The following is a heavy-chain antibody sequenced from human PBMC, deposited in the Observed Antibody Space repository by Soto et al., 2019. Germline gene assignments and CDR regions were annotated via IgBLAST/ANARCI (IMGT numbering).Heavy chain of an antibody. CDR3: ARDRGYCNGGTCYSVLDY. CDR2: IKHDGSEK. J-gene: IGHJ4*02. CDR1: GFTFSTYY. D-gene: IGHD2-15*01. Sequence: SLRLSCAASGFTFSTYYMNWVRQAPGKGLEWVANIKHDGSEKNYVDSVKGRFTISRDNAKNSLYLQMNSLRAEDTAVYYCARDRGYCNGGTCYSVLDYWGQGTLVTVSS. V-gene: IGHV3-7*01.